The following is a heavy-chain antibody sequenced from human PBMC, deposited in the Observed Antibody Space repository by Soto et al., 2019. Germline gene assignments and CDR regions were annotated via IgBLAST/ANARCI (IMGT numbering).Heavy chain of an antibody. Sequence: QITLKESGPTLVKPTQTLTLTCTFSGFSLSTSGVGVGWIRQPPGKALEWLALIYCDDDKRYSPSLKSRLTITKDTSKNQVVLTMTNMDPVDTATYYCAHRRRYYGSGSYSSSFDYWGQGTLVTVSS. CDR1: GFSLSTSGVG. CDR2: IYCDDDK. V-gene: IGHV2-5*02. CDR3: AHRRRYYGSGSYSSSFDY. D-gene: IGHD3-10*01. J-gene: IGHJ4*02.